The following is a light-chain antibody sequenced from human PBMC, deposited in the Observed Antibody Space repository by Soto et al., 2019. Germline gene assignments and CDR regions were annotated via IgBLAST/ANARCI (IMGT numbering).Light chain of an antibody. CDR1: QSVATN. CDR3: QQYNNWPQT. Sequence: EAVLTHSPATLSVSPGERATLSCRASQSVATNLAWYQQRPGQAPRLLIYGASKRAIGLPARFSGSGSGTEFTLTITSLQSEDFAVYYCQQYNNWPQTFGQG. CDR2: GAS. J-gene: IGKJ1*01. V-gene: IGKV3-15*01.